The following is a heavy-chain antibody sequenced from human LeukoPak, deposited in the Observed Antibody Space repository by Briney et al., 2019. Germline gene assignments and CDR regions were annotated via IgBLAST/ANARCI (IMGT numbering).Heavy chain of an antibody. CDR2: INPSGGST. V-gene: IGHV1-46*01. Sequence: ASVKVSCKAPGYTFTSYYMHWVRQAPGQGLEWMGIINPSGGSTSYAQKFQGRVTMTRDTSTSTVYMELSSLRSEDTAVYYCARARYYDFWSGPYYYYGMDVWGQGTTVTVSS. CDR1: GYTFTSYY. CDR3: ARARYYDFWSGPYYYYGMDV. J-gene: IGHJ6*02. D-gene: IGHD3-3*01.